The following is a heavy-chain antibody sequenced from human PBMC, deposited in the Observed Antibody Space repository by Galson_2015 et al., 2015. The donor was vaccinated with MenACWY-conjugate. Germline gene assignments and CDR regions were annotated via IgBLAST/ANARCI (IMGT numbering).Heavy chain of an antibody. D-gene: IGHD3-3*01. CDR2: IYPGDSDT. CDR3: ARQRGSAVLGTIIGVDNNAFDI. CDR1: GYRFTDYW. V-gene: IGHV5-51*01. Sequence: QSGAEVKKPGESLSISCAGSGYRFTDYWVGWVRQMPGKGLGGMGIIYPGDSDTRYSPSFQGQVTISADKSIRTAHLQWSSLKASDSAMYYCARQRGSAVLGTIIGVDNNAFDIWGQGTMVTVSS. J-gene: IGHJ3*02.